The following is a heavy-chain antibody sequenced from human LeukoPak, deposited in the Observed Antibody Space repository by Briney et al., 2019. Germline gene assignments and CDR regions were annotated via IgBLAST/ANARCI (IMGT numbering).Heavy chain of an antibody. CDR3: ARRVPYGSGSYYNPLAY. CDR2: INPSGGST. Sequence: ASVKVSCKASGYTFTSYYMNWVRPAPGQGLEWMGIINPSGGSTSYAQKFQGRVTMTRDTSTSTVYMELSSLRPEDTAVYYCARRVPYGSGSYYNPLAYWGQGTLVTVSS. D-gene: IGHD3-10*01. J-gene: IGHJ4*02. V-gene: IGHV1-46*01. CDR1: GYTFTSYY.